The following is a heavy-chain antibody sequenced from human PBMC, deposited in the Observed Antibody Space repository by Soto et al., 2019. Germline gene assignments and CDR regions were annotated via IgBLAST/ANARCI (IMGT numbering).Heavy chain of an antibody. J-gene: IGHJ4*02. V-gene: IGHV3-7*01. CDR1: GFTFSSYW. CDR3: ARVGESIAARTFDY. CDR2: IKQDGSEK. D-gene: IGHD6-6*01. Sequence: GGSLRLSCAASGFTFSSYWMSWVRQAPGKGLEWVANIKQDGSEKYYVDSVKGRFTISRDNAKNSLYLQMNSLRAEDTAVYYCARVGESIAARTFDYWGQGTLVTVSS.